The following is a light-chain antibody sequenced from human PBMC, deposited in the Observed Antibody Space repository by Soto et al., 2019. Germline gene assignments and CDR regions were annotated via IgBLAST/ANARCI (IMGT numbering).Light chain of an antibody. V-gene: IGLV1-40*01. J-gene: IGLJ2*01. Sequence: QSVLTQPPSVSGAPGQRVTISCTGSSSNIGAGYDVHWYQQLPGTAPKLLIYGNSNRPSGVPDRFSGSKSGTSASLAITGLQCEDEADYYCQSYDSSLSGPNVVFGRGTKRAVL. CDR3: QSYDSSLSGPNVV. CDR2: GNS. CDR1: SSNIGAGYD.